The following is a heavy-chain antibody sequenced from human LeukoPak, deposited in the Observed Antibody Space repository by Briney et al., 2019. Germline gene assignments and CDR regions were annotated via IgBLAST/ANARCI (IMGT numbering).Heavy chain of an antibody. CDR1: GGTFSSYA. CDR2: IIPIFGIA. Sequence: ASVKVSCKASGGTFSSYAISWVRQAPGQGLEWMGRIIPIFGIANYAQKFQGRVTITADKSTSTAYMELSSLRSEDTAVYYCARSHPVLYSSSPLDYWGQGTLVTVSS. D-gene: IGHD6-6*01. J-gene: IGHJ4*02. CDR3: ARSHPVLYSSSPLDY. V-gene: IGHV1-69*04.